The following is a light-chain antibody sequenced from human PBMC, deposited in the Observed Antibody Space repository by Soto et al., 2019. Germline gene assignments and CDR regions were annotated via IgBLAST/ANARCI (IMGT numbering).Light chain of an antibody. J-gene: IGLJ1*01. CDR2: EVS. CDR1: GSDVGGYNC. CDR3: SSYAGSNNLYV. V-gene: IGLV2-8*01. Sequence: QSVLTQPRSVSGSLGQSVTISCTGTGSDVGGYNCVSWYQQHPGKAPKLMIYEVSKRPSGVPDRFSGSKSGNTASLTVSGLQAEDEADYYCSSYAGSNNLYVFGTGTKLTVL.